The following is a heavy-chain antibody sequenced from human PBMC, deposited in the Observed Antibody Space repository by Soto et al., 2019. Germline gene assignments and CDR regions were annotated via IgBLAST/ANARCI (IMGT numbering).Heavy chain of an antibody. CDR3: ARERGRRITIFGVVTSHGMDV. V-gene: IGHV3-21*01. CDR2: ISSSSSYI. Sequence: GGSLRLSCAASGFTFSSYSMNWVRQAPGEGLEWVSSISSSSSYIYYADSVKGRFTISRDNAKNSLYLQMNSLRAEDTAVYYCARERGRRITIFGVVTSHGMDVWGQGTTVTVSS. J-gene: IGHJ6*02. CDR1: GFTFSSYS. D-gene: IGHD3-3*01.